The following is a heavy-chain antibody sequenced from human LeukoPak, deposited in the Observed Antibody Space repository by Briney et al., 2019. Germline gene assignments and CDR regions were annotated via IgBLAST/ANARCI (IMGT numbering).Heavy chain of an antibody. CDR2: IYHTGSN. J-gene: IGHJ3*02. CDR1: SGSVSSYY. D-gene: IGHD6-13*01. V-gene: IGHV4-59*08. Sequence: SETLSLTCLVSSGSVSSYYWTWIRQPPGKGLEWIGYIYHTGSNSYSPSLKSRVTMYVDTSKNQLSLKLSSVTAADTAMYYCARARYTNSWYAVDIWGQGTMVTVSS. CDR3: ARARYTNSWYAVDI.